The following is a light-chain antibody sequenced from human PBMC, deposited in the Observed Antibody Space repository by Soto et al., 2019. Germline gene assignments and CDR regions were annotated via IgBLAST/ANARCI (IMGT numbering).Light chain of an antibody. CDR1: QGIRND. V-gene: IGKV1-17*01. CDR3: MQYNSVPLT. CDR2: GSS. Sequence: DIQMTQSPSSLSASVGDRVAITCRASQGIRNDLGWYQQTPGKAPKRLIYGSSSLQSGVPSRFSGSGSGTEFALTISSLQPEDFASYFCMQYNSVPLTVGGGTKVEIK. J-gene: IGKJ4*01.